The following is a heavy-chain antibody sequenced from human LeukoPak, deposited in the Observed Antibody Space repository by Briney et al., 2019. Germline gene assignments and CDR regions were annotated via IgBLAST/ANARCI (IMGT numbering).Heavy chain of an antibody. CDR3: ARANSSSNRRYYYYYYMDV. J-gene: IGHJ6*03. D-gene: IGHD6-6*01. Sequence: GASVKVSCKASRGTFSSYAISWVRQAPAQGLEWMGGIIPIFGTANYAQKFQGRVTITADESTSTAYMELSSLRSEDTAVYYCARANSSSNRRYYYYYYMDVWGKGTTVTVSS. V-gene: IGHV1-69*01. CDR2: IIPIFGTA. CDR1: RGTFSSYA.